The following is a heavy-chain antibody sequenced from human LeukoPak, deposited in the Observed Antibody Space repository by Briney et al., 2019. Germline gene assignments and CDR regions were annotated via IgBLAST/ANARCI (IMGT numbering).Heavy chain of an antibody. CDR1: GFTFSSYA. CDR2: ISYDGSNK. Sequence: GGSLRLSCAASGFTFSSYAMHWVRQAPGKGLEWVAVISYDGSNKYYADSVKGRFTISRDNSKNTLYLQMNSLRVEDTAVYYCAREAVAGYYFDYWGQGTLVTVSS. J-gene: IGHJ4*02. V-gene: IGHV3-30*04. CDR3: AREAVAGYYFDY. D-gene: IGHD6-19*01.